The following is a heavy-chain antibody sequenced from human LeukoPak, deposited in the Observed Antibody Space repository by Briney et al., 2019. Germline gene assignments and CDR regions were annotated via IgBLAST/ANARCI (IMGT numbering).Heavy chain of an antibody. V-gene: IGHV3-64*01. CDR1: GFSFSSHA. CDR2: ISSNEGRT. CDR3: ARQAPTLRNYFDY. Sequence: GGSLRLSCAASGFSFSSHAMHWVRQAPGRGLEYVSAISSNEGRTYYANSVKGRFTISRDNSKNTLYLQMGSLRAEDMAVYYCARQAPTLRNYFDYWGQGTLVTVSS. J-gene: IGHJ4*02.